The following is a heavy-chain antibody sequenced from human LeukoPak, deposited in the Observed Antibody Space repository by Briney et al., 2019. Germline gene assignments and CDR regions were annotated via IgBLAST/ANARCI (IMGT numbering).Heavy chain of an antibody. Sequence: GGALRLSCALSGVTSSDYGMSWGCDGPGKGRERGSGINWNGGRTAYADSGRGGFTISRDSAKNSLYLKLNSLRAEDRPWYSWARVGSIWSYYYMHVCGKGTTVTVSS. CDR1: GVTSSDYG. J-gene: IGHJ6*03. CDR2: INWNGGRT. CDR3: ARVGSIWSYYYMHV. D-gene: IGHD6-13*01. V-gene: IGHV3-20*01.